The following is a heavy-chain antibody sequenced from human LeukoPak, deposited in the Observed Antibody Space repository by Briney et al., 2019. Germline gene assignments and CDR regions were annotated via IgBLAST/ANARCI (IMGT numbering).Heavy chain of an antibody. J-gene: IGHJ4*02. CDR3: AKANPPDAIGY. D-gene: IGHD2-8*01. V-gene: IGHV3-23*01. Sequence: GGSLRLSCAASGFTFSSYAMSWVRQAPGKGLEWVAGIDSDGSGGRPYYADSVRGRFSISRDAPKTTLYLQINNLRVGDTAMYYCAKANPPDAIGYWGQGTLVTVSS. CDR2: IDSDGSGGRP. CDR1: GFTFSSYA.